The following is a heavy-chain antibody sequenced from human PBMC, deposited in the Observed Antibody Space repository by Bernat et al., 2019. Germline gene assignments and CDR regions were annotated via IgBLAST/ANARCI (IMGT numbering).Heavy chain of an antibody. D-gene: IGHD4-23*01. CDR3: ASRTVVPRLDYYYYGMDV. CDR1: GFTVSSNY. Sequence: EVQLVETGGGLIQPGGSLRLSCAASGFTVSSNYMSWVRQAPGKGLEWVSVIYSGGSTYYADSVKGRFTISRDNSKNTLYLQMTSLRAEDTAVYSCASRTVVPRLDYYYYGMDVWGQGTTVTVSS. CDR2: IYSGGST. J-gene: IGHJ6*02. V-gene: IGHV3-53*02.